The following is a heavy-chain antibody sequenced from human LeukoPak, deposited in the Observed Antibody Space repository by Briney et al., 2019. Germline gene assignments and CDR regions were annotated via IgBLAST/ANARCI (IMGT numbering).Heavy chain of an antibody. D-gene: IGHD2-15*01. J-gene: IGHJ5*02. V-gene: IGHV4-34*01. Sequence: SETLSLTCAVYGGSFSGYYWSWIRQPPGKGLEWIGEIKHSGSTNYNPSLKSRVTISVDTSKNQFSLKLSSVTAADTAVYYCARGRRVVVVVAATKFNWFDPWGQGTLVTVSS. CDR2: IKHSGST. CDR3: ARGRRVVVVVAATKFNWFDP. CDR1: GGSFSGYY.